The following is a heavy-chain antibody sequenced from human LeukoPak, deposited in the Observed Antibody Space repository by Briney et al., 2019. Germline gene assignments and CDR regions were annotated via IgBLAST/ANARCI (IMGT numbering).Heavy chain of an antibody. J-gene: IGHJ3*02. CDR3: ARDGYYYDSDAFDI. CDR2: ISYDGSNK. Sequence: GESLRLSCAASGFTFSSYAMHWVRQAPGKGLEWVGVISYDGSNKYYADSVKGRFTISRDNYKNTLYLQMNSLRAEDTAVYYCARDGYYYDSDAFDIWGQGTMVTVSS. V-gene: IGHV3-30-3*01. D-gene: IGHD3-22*01. CDR1: GFTFSSYA.